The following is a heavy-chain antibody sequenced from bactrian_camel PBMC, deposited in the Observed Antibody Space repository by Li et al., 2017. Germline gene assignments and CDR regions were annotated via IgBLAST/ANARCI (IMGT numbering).Heavy chain of an antibody. V-gene: IGHV3S6*01. J-gene: IGHJ4*01. CDR1: GFTFSSYC. CDR3: VRSYGLIATSPNINY. CDR2: MNTDGSNT. Sequence: VQLVESGGGLVQPGGSLRLSCAASGFTFSSYCMSWVRQAPGKGLEWVSSMNTDGSNTYYADSVKGRFTISRDNAKNAVYLQMNNLKPEDTAVYYCVRSYGLIATSPNINYWGQGTQVTVS. D-gene: IGHD4*01.